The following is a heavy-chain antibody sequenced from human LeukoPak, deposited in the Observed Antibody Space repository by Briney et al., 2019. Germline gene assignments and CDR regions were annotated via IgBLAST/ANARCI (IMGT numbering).Heavy chain of an antibody. J-gene: IGHJ6*03. CDR2: IYYSGDT. V-gene: IGHV4-59*01. D-gene: IGHD3-16*01. CDR3: ARETSQKGAHYMDV. CDR1: DGAIAGYS. Sequence: SETLSLTCTVSDGAIAGYSWSWIRQPPGKGLEWIGYIYYSGDTNYNPSLQSRVTVSVDTSKNQFSLKLTSVTAADTAVYYCARETSQKGAHYMDVWGKGTTVTISS.